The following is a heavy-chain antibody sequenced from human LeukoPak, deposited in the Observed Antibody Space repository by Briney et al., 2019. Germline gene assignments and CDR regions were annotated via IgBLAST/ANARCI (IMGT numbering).Heavy chain of an antibody. CDR3: ARALWRTVVTAFGY. V-gene: IGHV3-48*03. Sequence: GGSLRLSCAASGFTFSSYEMNWVRQAPGKGLEWVSYISSSGNTIYHADSVKGRFTISRDNAKNPLYLQMSSLRAEDTAVYYCARALWRTVVTAFGYWGQGTLVTVSS. J-gene: IGHJ4*02. CDR1: GFTFSSYE. CDR2: ISSSGNTI. D-gene: IGHD4-23*01.